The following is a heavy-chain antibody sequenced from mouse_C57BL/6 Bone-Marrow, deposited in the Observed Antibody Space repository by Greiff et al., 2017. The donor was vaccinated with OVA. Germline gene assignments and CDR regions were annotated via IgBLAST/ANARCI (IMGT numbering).Heavy chain of an antibody. J-gene: IGHJ1*03. D-gene: IGHD4-1*01. V-gene: IGHV1-76*01. CDR1: GYTFTAYF. Sequence: QVQLQQSGAELVRPGPSVKLSCKASGYTFTAYFLNGVKQRPGQGLEWIARIYPGSGNTYYNEKFKGKATLTAEKSSSTAYMQLSSLTSEDSAVYFCARLGSWYFDVWGTGTTVTVSS. CDR3: ARLGSWYFDV. CDR2: IYPGSGNT.